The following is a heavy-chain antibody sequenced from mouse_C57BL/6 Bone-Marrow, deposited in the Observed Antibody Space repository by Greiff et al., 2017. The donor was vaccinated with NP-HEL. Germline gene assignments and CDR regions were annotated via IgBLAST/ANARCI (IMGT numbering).Heavy chain of an antibody. CDR1: GYTFTDYN. CDR3: ARKDYGSSYDAMDY. J-gene: IGHJ4*01. D-gene: IGHD1-1*01. CDR2: INPNNGGT. V-gene: IGHV1-22*01. Sequence: EVHLVESGPELVKPGASVKMSCKASGYTFTDYNMHWVKQSHGKSLEWIGYINPNNGGTSYNQKFKGKATLTVNKSSSTAYMELRSLTSEDSAVYYCARKDYGSSYDAMDYWGQGTSVTVSS.